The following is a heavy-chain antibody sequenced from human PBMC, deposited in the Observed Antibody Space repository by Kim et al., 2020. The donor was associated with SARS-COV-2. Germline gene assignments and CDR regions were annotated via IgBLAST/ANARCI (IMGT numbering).Heavy chain of an antibody. J-gene: IGHJ6*02. CDR1: GFTFDDYA. CDR3: AKEYYYGSGSYYKSTGYGMDV. V-gene: IGHV3-43*02. D-gene: IGHD3-10*01. Sequence: GGSLRLSCAASGFTFDDYAMHWVRQAPGKGLEWVSLISGDGGSTYYADSVKGRFTISRDNSKNPLYLQMNSLRTEDTALYYCAKEYYYGSGSYYKSTGYGMDVWGQGTTVTVSS. CDR2: ISGDGGST.